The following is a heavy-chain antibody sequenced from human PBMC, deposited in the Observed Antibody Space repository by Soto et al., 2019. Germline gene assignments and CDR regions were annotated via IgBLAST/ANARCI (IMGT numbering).Heavy chain of an antibody. V-gene: IGHV4-59*01. CDR1: GGSISSYY. CDR3: AQTAGSDYDGFDY. CDR2: IYYSGST. J-gene: IGHJ4*02. D-gene: IGHD5-12*01. Sequence: PSETLSLTCTVSGGSISSYYWSWIRQPPGKGLEWIGYIYYSGSTNYNPSLKSRVTISVDTSKNQFSLKLSSVTAADTAVYYCAQTAGSDYDGFDYWGQGTLVTVSS.